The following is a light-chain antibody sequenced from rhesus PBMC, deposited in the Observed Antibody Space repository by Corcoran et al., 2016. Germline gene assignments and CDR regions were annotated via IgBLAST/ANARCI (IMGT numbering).Light chain of an antibody. CDR2: EVS. J-gene: IGLJ1*01. CDR3: TSYAGSNTYI. Sequence: QAALTQPRSVSGSPGQSVTISFTGTSSDIGGYNYVSWYQQHPGTAPKLMIYEVSKRPSGVSDRFSGSKSGNTASLTISGLQAEDEADYYCTSYAGSNTYIVGVGTRLTVL. V-gene: IGLV2-32*02. CDR1: SSDIGGYNY.